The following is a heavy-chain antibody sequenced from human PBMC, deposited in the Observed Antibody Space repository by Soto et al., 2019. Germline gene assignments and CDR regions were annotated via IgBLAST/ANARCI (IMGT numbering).Heavy chain of an antibody. Sequence: QVRLVQSGAEVKKPGSSVTVSCKTSGGNFRRDALSWLRQAPGQGPEWMGGIIPSFGTANYAQKFQGRVTITADESTRTAYLELSSLTSEDTAVYYCARDPVKPTIAGTRDDYWGQGTLVAVSP. J-gene: IGHJ4*02. CDR2: IIPSFGTA. CDR1: GGNFRRDA. V-gene: IGHV1-69*01. D-gene: IGHD4-17*01. CDR3: ARDPVKPTIAGTRDDY.